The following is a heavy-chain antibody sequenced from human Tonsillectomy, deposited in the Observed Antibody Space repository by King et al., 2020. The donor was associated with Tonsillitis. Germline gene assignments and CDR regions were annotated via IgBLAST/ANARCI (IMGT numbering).Heavy chain of an antibody. Sequence: ITLKESGPTLVKPTQTLTLTCTFSGFSLDTSGVSVGWIRQPPGKALECLALVYWNDDKRYSPSVKNRVTITKDTSKNQVVLALANMDPVDAGTYYCAHSGVPAAGGDAFDIWGPGPMVTVS. D-gene: IGHD6-13*01. CDR2: VYWNDDK. CDR3: AHSGVPAAGGDAFDI. CDR1: GFSLDTSGVS. V-gene: IGHV2-5*01. J-gene: IGHJ3*02.